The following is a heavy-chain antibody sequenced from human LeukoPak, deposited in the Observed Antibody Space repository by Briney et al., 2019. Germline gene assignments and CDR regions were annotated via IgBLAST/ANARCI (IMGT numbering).Heavy chain of an antibody. CDR3: AKLTTVVTDD. V-gene: IGHV4-34*01. D-gene: IGHD4-23*01. CDR2: INHSGST. J-gene: IGHJ4*02. CDR1: GGSFSGYY. Sequence: PSETLSLTCAVYGGSFSGYYWSWIRQPPGKGLEWIGEINHSGSTNYNPSLKSRVTISVDTSKNQFSLKLSSVTAADTAVYYCAKLTTVVTDDWGQGTLVTVSS.